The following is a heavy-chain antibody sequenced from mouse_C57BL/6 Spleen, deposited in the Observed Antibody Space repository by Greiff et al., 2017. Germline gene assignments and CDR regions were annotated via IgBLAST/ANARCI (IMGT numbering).Heavy chain of an antibody. V-gene: IGHV1-52*01. D-gene: IGHD2-3*01. J-gene: IGHJ3*01. CDR1: GYTFTSYW. CDR3: ARDIYDGYCFAY. CDR2: IDPSDSET. Sequence: VQLQQPGAELVRPGSSVKLSCKASGYTFTSYWMHWVKQRPIQGLEWIGNIDPSDSETHYNQKFKDKATLTVDKSSSTAYMQLSSLTSEDSAVYYCARDIYDGYCFAYWGQGTLVTVSA.